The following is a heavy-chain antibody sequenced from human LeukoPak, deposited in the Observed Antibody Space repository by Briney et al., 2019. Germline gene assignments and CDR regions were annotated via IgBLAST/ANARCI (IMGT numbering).Heavy chain of an antibody. J-gene: IGHJ4*02. V-gene: IGHV3-23*01. CDR2: ISGSGGST. CDR1: GFTFSSYA. CDR3: ANLWELLRGMGY. D-gene: IGHD1-26*01. Sequence: TGGSLRLXCAASGFTFSSYAMSWVRQAPGKGLEWVSAISGSGGSTYYADSVKGRFTISRDNSKNTLYLQMNSLRAEDTAVYYCANLWELLRGMGYWGQGTLVTVSS.